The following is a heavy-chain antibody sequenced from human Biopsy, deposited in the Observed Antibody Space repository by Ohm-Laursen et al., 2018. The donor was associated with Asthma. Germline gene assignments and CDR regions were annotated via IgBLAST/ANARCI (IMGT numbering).Heavy chain of an antibody. D-gene: IGHD3-10*01. CDR3: AKDERLYYGSDSKYMQPVPLGD. Sequence: SLRLSCSASGFAVSRDYMFWVRQAPGKGLVWVSRINVEGTTTNYADSVKGRFTISRDKSENTLYLQMNSLRAEDTAVYYCAKDERLYYGSDSKYMQPVPLGDWGQGTLVIVSA. CDR2: INVEGTTT. V-gene: IGHV3-74*01. J-gene: IGHJ4*02. CDR1: GFAVSRDY.